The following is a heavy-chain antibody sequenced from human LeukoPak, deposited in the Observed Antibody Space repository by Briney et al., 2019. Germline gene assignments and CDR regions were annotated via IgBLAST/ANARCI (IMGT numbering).Heavy chain of an antibody. Sequence: GGSLRLSCAASGFTFSSYSMNWVRQAPGKGLEWVSSISSSSSYIYYADSVKGRFTISGDNAKNSLYLQMNSLRAEDTAVYYCARDPPRGSCIDYWGQGTLVTVSS. CDR2: ISSSSSYI. V-gene: IGHV3-21*01. CDR3: ARDPPRGSCIDY. CDR1: GFTFSSYS. D-gene: IGHD2-15*01. J-gene: IGHJ4*02.